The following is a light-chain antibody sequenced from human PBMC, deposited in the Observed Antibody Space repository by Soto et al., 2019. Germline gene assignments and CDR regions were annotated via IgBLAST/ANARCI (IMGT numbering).Light chain of an antibody. CDR1: QSVSSGY. Sequence: EIVLTQSPGTLSLSPGERATLSCRASQSVSSGYLAWYQQKPGQAPRLLIYGASGRATGIPDRFSGSGSGTDFTLTISRLEPEDFAVYFCQQYGNSPETFGQGTKLEIK. CDR2: GAS. V-gene: IGKV3-20*01. J-gene: IGKJ2*01. CDR3: QQYGNSPET.